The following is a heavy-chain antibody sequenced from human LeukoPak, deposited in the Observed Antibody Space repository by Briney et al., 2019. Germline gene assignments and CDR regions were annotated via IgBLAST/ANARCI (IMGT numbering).Heavy chain of an antibody. V-gene: IGHV3-30*18. CDR3: AKSARFCTNDVCYTIYYYGMDV. CDR2: ISYDGSNK. D-gene: IGHD2-8*01. CDR1: GFTFSSYD. Sequence: GRSLRLSCAASGFTFSSYDMHWVRQAPGKGLEWVAVISYDGSNKYYADSVKGRFTISRDNSKNTLSLQMHSLRAEDTAVYYCAKSARFCTNDVCYTIYYYGMDVWRQPTKVTVSS. J-gene: IGHJ6*01.